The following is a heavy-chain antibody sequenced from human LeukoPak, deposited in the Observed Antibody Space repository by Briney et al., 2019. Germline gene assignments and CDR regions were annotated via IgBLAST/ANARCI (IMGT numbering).Heavy chain of an antibody. Sequence: GGSLRLYGAVSGFTSSGDSMNWVRQAPGKGLVWVSRTKNDGSSTSYADSVKGRLTISRDHAKNTLYLQMNSLRAEDTAVYYCARELPRIGGQTDASDIWGQGTMVTVS. CDR3: ARELPRIGGQTDASDI. D-gene: IGHD3-16*01. CDR1: GFTSSGDS. CDR2: TKNDGSST. V-gene: IGHV3-74*01. J-gene: IGHJ3*02.